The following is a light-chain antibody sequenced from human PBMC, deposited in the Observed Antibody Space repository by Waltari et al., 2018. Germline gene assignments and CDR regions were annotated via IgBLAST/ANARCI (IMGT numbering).Light chain of an antibody. Sequence: QSALTQPPSASGSPGQSVTISCTGTSSDVGGYNYVSWYQQHPGKAPKLMIYEVSQRPSGFPDRFSGSKSGNTASLTVSGLQAEDEADYYCSSFAASNTVLFGGGTKLTVL. CDR1: SSDVGGYNY. V-gene: IGLV2-8*01. CDR2: EVS. J-gene: IGLJ2*01. CDR3: SSFAASNTVL.